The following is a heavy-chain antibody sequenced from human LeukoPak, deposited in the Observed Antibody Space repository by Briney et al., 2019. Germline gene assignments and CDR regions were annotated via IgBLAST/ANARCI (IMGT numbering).Heavy chain of an antibody. D-gene: IGHD6-6*01. V-gene: IGHV1-69*04. J-gene: IGHJ4*02. CDR2: IIPILGIA. Sequence: GASVKVSCKASGGTFSSYAISWVRQAPGQGLEWMGRIIPILGIANYAQEFRGRVTITADKSTSTAYMELSSLRSEDTAVYYCARYSSSSGGDYFDYWGQGTLVTVSS. CDR1: GGTFSSYA. CDR3: ARYSSSSGGDYFDY.